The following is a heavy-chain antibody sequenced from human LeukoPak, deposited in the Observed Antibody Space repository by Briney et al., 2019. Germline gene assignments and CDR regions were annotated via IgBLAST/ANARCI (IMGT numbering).Heavy chain of an antibody. V-gene: IGHV3-23*01. CDR2: ISGNGGST. CDR1: GFTFSSYA. Sequence: PGGSLRLSCAASGFTFSSYAMSWVRQAPGKGLEWVSAISGNGGSTYYADSVKGRFTISRDNSKNTLYLQMNSLRAEDTAVYYCAKSDSPTLQYYYYYYGMDVWGKGTTVTVSS. J-gene: IGHJ6*04. D-gene: IGHD3-22*01. CDR3: AKSDSPTLQYYYYYYGMDV.